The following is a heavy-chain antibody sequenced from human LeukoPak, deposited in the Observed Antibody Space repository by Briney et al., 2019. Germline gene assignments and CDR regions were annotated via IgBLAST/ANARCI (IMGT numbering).Heavy chain of an antibody. CDR3: ARETTPTTQLELRWFDP. D-gene: IGHD1-1*01. J-gene: IGHJ5*02. CDR2: IYHSGST. Sequence: SETLSLTCTVSGGSISSYYWSWIRQPPGKGLEWIGYIYHSGSTHYNPSLKSRVTISVDRSKNQFSLKLSSVTAADTAVYYCARETTPTTQLELRWFDPWGQGTLVTVSS. CDR1: GGSISSYY. V-gene: IGHV4-59*12.